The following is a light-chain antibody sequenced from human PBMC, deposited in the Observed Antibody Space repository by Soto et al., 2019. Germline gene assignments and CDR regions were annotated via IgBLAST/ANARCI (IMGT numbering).Light chain of an antibody. CDR2: GAS. CDR3: QQYNAWPRT. Sequence: EIVMTQSPATLSVSPGGRATLSCRASQSVSSNLAWYQQKPGQAPRLLIYGASTRATGFPARFSGSGSGTEFTLTISSLQSEDFAVYYCQQYNAWPRTFGQGTKVELK. J-gene: IGKJ1*01. V-gene: IGKV3-15*01. CDR1: QSVSSN.